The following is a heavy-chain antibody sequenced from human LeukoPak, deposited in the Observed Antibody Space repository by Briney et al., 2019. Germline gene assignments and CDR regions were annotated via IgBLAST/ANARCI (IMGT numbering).Heavy chain of an antibody. CDR3: ARLRYYDFWSGHRYYFDY. Sequence: GASVKVSCKASGYTFTSYGISWVRQAPGQGLEWMGWISAYNGNTNYAQKLQGRVTMTTDTSTSTAYMELRSLRSDDTAVYYCARLRYYDFWSGHRYYFDYWGQGTLVTVSS. V-gene: IGHV1-18*01. CDR1: GYTFTSYG. J-gene: IGHJ4*02. D-gene: IGHD3-3*01. CDR2: ISAYNGNT.